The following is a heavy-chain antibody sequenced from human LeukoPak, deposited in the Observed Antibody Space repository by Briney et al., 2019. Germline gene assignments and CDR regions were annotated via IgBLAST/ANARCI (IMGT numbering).Heavy chain of an antibody. CDR2: IYYSGST. J-gene: IGHJ4*02. CDR1: GGSISSSSYY. Sequence: SSETLSLTCTVSGGSISSSSYYWGWIRQPPGKGLEWIGSIYYSGSTYYNPSLKSRVTISVDTSKNQFSLKLSSVTAADTAVYYCARASRPYDYVWGSYRQYYFDYWGQGTLVTVSS. CDR3: ARASRPYDYVWGSYRQYYFDY. D-gene: IGHD3-16*02. V-gene: IGHV4-39*01.